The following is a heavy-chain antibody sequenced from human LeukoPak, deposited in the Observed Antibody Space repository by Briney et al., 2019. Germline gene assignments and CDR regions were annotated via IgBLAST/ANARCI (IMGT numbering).Heavy chain of an antibody. CDR2: ISYDGSNK. V-gene: IGHV3-30*18. CDR1: GFTFSSYG. CDR3: AKDLRVETTVVTPPDY. J-gene: IGHJ4*02. D-gene: IGHD4-23*01. Sequence: GGSLRLSCAASGFTFSSYGMHWVRQAPGKGLEWVAVISYDGSNKYYADSVKGRFTISRDNSKNTLYLQMNSLRAEDTAVYYCAKDLRVETTVVTPPDYWGQGTLVTVSS.